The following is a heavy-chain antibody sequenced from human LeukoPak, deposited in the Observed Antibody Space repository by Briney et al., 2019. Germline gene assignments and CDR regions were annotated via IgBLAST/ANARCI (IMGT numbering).Heavy chain of an antibody. Sequence: ASVKVSCKASGYPFTNYGTSWVRQAPGQGLEWMGWISGYNGNTNSAQKVQGRVTMTTDTSTSTAYMELRSLRSDDTAVYYCARVQYNWNYVPHGMDVWGQGTTVTVSS. V-gene: IGHV1-18*01. J-gene: IGHJ6*02. D-gene: IGHD1-7*01. CDR2: ISGYNGNT. CDR3: ARVQYNWNYVPHGMDV. CDR1: GYPFTNYG.